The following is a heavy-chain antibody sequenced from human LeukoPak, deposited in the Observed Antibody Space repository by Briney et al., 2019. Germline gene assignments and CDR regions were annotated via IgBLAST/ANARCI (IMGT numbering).Heavy chain of an antibody. CDR2: ISSTGSVI. J-gene: IGHJ4*02. Sequence: QPGGSLRLSCAASGFTLSSYSMNWVRQAPGKGLEWVSYISSTGSVIYYADSVRGRFTISRDNAKNSLYLQMNSLRAEDTAVYYCARELSLSHWGQGTLVTVSS. CDR3: ARELSLSH. D-gene: IGHD2/OR15-2a*01. V-gene: IGHV3-48*01. CDR1: GFTLSSYS.